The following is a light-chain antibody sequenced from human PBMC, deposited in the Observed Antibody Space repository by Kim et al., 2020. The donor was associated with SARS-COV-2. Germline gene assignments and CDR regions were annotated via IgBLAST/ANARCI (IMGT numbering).Light chain of an antibody. CDR3: QAWDSSVWV. J-gene: IGLJ3*02. CDR2: QDN. CDR1: KLGNKY. V-gene: IGLV3-1*01. Sequence: SYELTQPPSVSVSPGQTASITCSGNKLGNKYVCWYQQKPGQSPVMVMYQDNKRPSGIPERFSGSNSAHTATLTISGTQAMDEADYYCQAWDSSVWVFGGGTQLTVL.